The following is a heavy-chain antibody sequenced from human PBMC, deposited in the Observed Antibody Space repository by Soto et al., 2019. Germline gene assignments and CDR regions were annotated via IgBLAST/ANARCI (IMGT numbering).Heavy chain of an antibody. J-gene: IGHJ4*02. CDR2: INPILSMS. CDR1: GDTFTFYS. V-gene: IGHV1-69*02. CDR3: ASSYGSGYRAFDY. D-gene: IGHD3-10*01. Sequence: QVQLVQSGAEVKKPGSSVRVSCKASGDTFTFYSINWVRQAPGLGLEWMGRINPILSMSNYAQRFQGRVTMTADKSTNTAYMERSSLRSEATAMYYCASSYGSGYRAFDYWGQGALVTVSS.